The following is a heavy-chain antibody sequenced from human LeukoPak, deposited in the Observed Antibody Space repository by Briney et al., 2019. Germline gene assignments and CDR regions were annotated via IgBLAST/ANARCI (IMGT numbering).Heavy chain of an antibody. CDR2: ISGSGGST. J-gene: IGHJ5*02. V-gene: IGHV3-23*01. CDR1: GFTFSSYV. D-gene: IGHD2-2*01. CDR3: AKENSDQLLSPKLNWFDP. Sequence: GGSLRLSCAASGFTFSSYVMSWVRQAPGKGLEWVSAISGSGGSTYYADSVKGRFTISRDNSKNTLYLQMNSLRAEDRAVYYCAKENSDQLLSPKLNWFDPWGQGTLVTVSS.